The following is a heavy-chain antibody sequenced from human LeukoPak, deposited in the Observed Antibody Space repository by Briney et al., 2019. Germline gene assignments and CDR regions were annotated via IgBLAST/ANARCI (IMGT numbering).Heavy chain of an antibody. D-gene: IGHD3-10*01. Sequence: GGSLRLSCAASGFTFSNYAMSWVRQAPGKGLEWVSVISGSGGSTYYADSVKGRFTISRDNSKNTLYLQMNSLRAEDTAVYYCAKGYYYGSGSYSSSYYYYGMDVWGQGTTVTVSS. CDR2: ISGSGGST. CDR3: AKGYYYGSGSYSSSYYYYGMDV. CDR1: GFTFSNYA. J-gene: IGHJ6*02. V-gene: IGHV3-23*01.